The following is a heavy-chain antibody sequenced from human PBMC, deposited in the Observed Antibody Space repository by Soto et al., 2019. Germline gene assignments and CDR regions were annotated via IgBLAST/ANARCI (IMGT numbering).Heavy chain of an antibody. D-gene: IGHD4-17*01. CDR1: GFIFGNAW. J-gene: IGHJ4*01. CDR2: VKSKTDGGTT. V-gene: IGHV3-15*07. Sequence: PGGSLRLSCAASGFIFGNAWINWVRQAPGKGLEWVGRVKSKTDGGTTDLAAPVKGRFAISRDDSKNMVYLEMNSLKTEDTAIYYCTTDSYMTNIIVRFDYWGHGTLVTVSS. CDR3: TTDSYMTNIIVRFDY.